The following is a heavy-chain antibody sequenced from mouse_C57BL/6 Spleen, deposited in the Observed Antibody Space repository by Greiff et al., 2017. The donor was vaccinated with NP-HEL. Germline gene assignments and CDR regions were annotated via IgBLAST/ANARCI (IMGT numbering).Heavy chain of an antibody. D-gene: IGHD2-1*01. J-gene: IGHJ4*01. CDR3: ASPIYYGNPYAMDY. Sequence: QVQLQQPGAELVMPGASVKLSCKASGYTFTSYWMHWVKQRPGQGLEWIGEIDPSDSYTNYNQKFKGKSTLTVDKSSSTAYMHLSSLTSEDSAVYYCASPIYYGNPYAMDYWGQGTSVTVSS. CDR1: GYTFTSYW. CDR2: IDPSDSYT. V-gene: IGHV1-69*01.